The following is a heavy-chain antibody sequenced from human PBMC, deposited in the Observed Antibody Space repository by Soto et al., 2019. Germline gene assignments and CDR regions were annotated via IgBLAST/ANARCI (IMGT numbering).Heavy chain of an antibody. D-gene: IGHD3-3*01. CDR3: ARHFYYDFHPARTGDYFDY. Sequence: SETLSLTCTVSGGSISSYYWSWIRQPPGKGLEWIGYIYYSGSTNYNPSLKSRVTISVDTSKNQFSLKLSSVTAADTAVYYCARHFYYDFHPARTGDYFDYGGKEPLVTFPS. CDR2: IYYSGST. J-gene: IGHJ4*02. V-gene: IGHV4-59*08. CDR1: GGSISSYY.